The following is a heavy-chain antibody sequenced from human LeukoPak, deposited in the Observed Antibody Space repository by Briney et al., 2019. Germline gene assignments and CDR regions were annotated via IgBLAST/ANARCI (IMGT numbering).Heavy chain of an antibody. CDR2: ISAYNGNK. CDR1: GYTFTSYG. D-gene: IGHD2-2*01. Sequence: ASVPVSYMASGYTFTSYGLSWVRQAPGQGRDGMGWISAYNGNKNYQPKLQGRVTMTTDTSTSTAYMELRSLRSDDTAVYYWARDPQGRYCSSTSCYYYYYYGMDVWGQGTTVTVSS. CDR3: ARDPQGRYCSSTSCYYYYYYGMDV. V-gene: IGHV1-18*01. J-gene: IGHJ6*02.